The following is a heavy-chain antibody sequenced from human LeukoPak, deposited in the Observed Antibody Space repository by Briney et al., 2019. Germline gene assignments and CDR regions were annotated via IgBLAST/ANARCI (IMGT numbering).Heavy chain of an antibody. Sequence: SETLSLTCAVYGGSFSGYYWSWIRQPPGKGLEWIGEINHSGSTNYNPSLKSRVTISVDTSKNQFSLKLSSVTAADTAVYYCARGRGRSYLGIVDYWGQGTLVTVSS. CDR3: ARGRGRSYLGIVDY. CDR2: INHSGST. J-gene: IGHJ4*02. D-gene: IGHD1-26*01. CDR1: GGSFSGYY. V-gene: IGHV4-34*01.